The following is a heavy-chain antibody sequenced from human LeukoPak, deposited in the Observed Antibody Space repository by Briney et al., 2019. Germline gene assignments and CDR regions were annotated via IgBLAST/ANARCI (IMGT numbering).Heavy chain of an antibody. V-gene: IGHV3-21*01. J-gene: IGHJ3*01. CDR2: ISSRSTYI. D-gene: IGHD7-27*01. CDR1: GFTLSNYS. Sequence: GGSLRLSCAASGFTLSNYSVNWVRQAPGRGLEWVSSISSRSTYIYYADSVKGRFNISRDNAKNSLSLQMNSLRVEDTAVYFCAREPRGSYWGDAFVLWGPGTMVTVSS. CDR3: AREPRGSYWGDAFVL.